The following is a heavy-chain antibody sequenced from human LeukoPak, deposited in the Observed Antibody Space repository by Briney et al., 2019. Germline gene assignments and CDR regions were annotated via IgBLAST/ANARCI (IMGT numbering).Heavy chain of an antibody. V-gene: IGHV3-11*01. CDR2: INPGGTTV. J-gene: IGHJ4*02. CDR3: AKDIVAAGLFFDY. CDR1: GFTFSDYY. Sequence: GGSLRLSCAASGFTFSDYYMGWIRQAPGKGLEWLSYINPGGTTVYYADSVKGRFTISRDNAKNSLYLQMNSLRAEDTAVYYCAKDIVAAGLFFDYWGQGTLVTVSS. D-gene: IGHD6-13*01.